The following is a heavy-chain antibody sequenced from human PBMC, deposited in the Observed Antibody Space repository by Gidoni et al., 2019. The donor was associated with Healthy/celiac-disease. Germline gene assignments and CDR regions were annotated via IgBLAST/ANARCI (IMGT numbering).Heavy chain of an antibody. CDR1: GGPFSSYA. V-gene: IGHV1-69*01. CDR3: ARGVTTAIYYYYYYMDV. J-gene: IGHJ6*03. Sequence: QVQLVQSGAEVKKPGSSVKVSCKASGGPFSSYAISWVRQAPGQGLEWMGGIIPIFGTANYAQKFQGRVTITADESTSTAYMELSSLRSEDTAVYYCARGVTTAIYYYYYYMDVWGKGTTVTVSS. CDR2: IIPIFGTA. D-gene: IGHD4-17*01.